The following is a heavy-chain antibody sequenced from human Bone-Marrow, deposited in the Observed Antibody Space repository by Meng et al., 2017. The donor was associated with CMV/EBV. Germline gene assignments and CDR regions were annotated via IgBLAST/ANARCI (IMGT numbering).Heavy chain of an antibody. CDR1: GYTFTSYH. CDR2: ISAYNGDT. J-gene: IGHJ4*02. V-gene: IGHV1-18*01. D-gene: IGHD5-18*01. Sequence: ASVKVSCKASGYTFTSYHITWVRQAPGQGLEWMGWISAYNGDTNYAQKFQGRVTMTTVTSTSIAYMELRSRRSDDTAVLYCARDPETVGRGNSSGFDYWGQGTLVTVSS. CDR3: ARDPETVGRGNSSGFDY.